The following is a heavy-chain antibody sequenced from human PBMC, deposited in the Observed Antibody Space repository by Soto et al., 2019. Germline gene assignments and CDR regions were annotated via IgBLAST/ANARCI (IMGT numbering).Heavy chain of an antibody. D-gene: IGHD6-6*01. CDR1: GGSISSYY. J-gene: IGHJ6*03. CDR2: IYYSGST. CDR3: ARGDQQLAFGYYYYYYMDV. Sequence: SETLSLTCTVSGGSISSYYWSWIRQPPGKGLEWIGYIYYSGSTNYNPSLKSRVTISVDTSKNQFSLKLSSVTAADTAVYYCARGDQQLAFGYYYYYYMDVWGKGTTVTVSS. V-gene: IGHV4-59*08.